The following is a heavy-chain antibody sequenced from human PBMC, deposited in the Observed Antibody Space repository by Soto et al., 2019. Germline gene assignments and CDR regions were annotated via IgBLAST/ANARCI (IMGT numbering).Heavy chain of an antibody. J-gene: IGHJ5*02. CDR3: ARDMVRGVIYWFDP. CDR1: GGTFSSYA. D-gene: IGHD3-10*01. V-gene: IGHV1-69*13. Sequence: GASVKVSCKASGGTFSSYAISWVRQAPGQGLEWMGGIIPIFGTANYAQKFQGRVTITADDSTSTAYMELSSLRSEDTAVYYCARDMVRGVIYWFDPWGQGTLVTVSS. CDR2: IIPIFGTA.